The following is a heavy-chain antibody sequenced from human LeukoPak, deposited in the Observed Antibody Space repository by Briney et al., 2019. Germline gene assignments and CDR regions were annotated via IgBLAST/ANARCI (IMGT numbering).Heavy chain of an antibody. Sequence: ASVTVSCKASVGTFSSYAISGVGQAPGRGLEWMGRSIPILGIANYPQKFQGRVTIPADKSTSTASMELRSLRSEDTAVYYCAREDSYAAAFDYWGQGTLVTVSS. CDR2: SIPILGIA. CDR1: VGTFSSYA. D-gene: IGHD5-18*01. CDR3: AREDSYAAAFDY. V-gene: IGHV1-69*04. J-gene: IGHJ4*02.